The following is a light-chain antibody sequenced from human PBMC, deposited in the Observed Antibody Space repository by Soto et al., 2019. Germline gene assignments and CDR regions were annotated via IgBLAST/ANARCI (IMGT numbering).Light chain of an antibody. Sequence: DIQMTYSPSPLCASVGETVTITCRASQTINNCLAWYQQKPGKAPKLLISDASSLEPGVPSRFSGSGSGTEFTLSINSLQPDDFATYYCQQCYIYWTFGQGTKVDIK. CDR2: DAS. CDR1: QTINNC. V-gene: IGKV1-5*01. CDR3: QQCYIYWT. J-gene: IGKJ1*01.